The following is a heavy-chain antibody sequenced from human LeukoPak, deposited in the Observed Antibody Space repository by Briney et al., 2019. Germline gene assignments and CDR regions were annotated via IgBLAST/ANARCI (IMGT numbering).Heavy chain of an antibody. CDR3: AQTYYDFWSGYPNWFDP. CDR2: IYYSGST. Sequence: PSETLSLTCTVSGGSISSYYWIWIRQPPGKGLEWIGYIYYSGSTNYNPSLKSRVTISVDTSKNQFSLKLSSVTAADTAVYYCAQTYYDFWSGYPNWFDPWGQGTLVTVSS. J-gene: IGHJ5*02. D-gene: IGHD3-3*01. V-gene: IGHV4-59*08. CDR1: GGSISSYY.